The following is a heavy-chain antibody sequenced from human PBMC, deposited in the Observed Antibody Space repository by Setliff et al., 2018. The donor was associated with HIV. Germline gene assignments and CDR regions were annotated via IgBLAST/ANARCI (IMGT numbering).Heavy chain of an antibody. V-gene: IGHV3-11*04. CDR2: ISSSGSTI. CDR1: GFTFSDYY. Sequence: RLSCAASGFTFSDYYMSWIRQAPGKGLEWVSYISSSGSTIYYADSVKGRFTISRDNAKNSLYLQMNSLRAEDTAVYYCARDRSVATIAFDIWGQGTMVTVSS. J-gene: IGHJ3*02. CDR3: ARDRSVATIAFDI. D-gene: IGHD5-12*01.